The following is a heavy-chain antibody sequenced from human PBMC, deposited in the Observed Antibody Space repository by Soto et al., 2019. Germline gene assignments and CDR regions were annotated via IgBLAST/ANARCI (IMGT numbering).Heavy chain of an antibody. J-gene: IGHJ5*01. CDR1: GYIFTNHY. D-gene: IGHD3-22*01. CDR2: INPSGGST. Sequence: QVQLVQSGAEVKKPGASVKVSCKASGYIFTNHYIHWVRQAPGQGLEWMGIINPSGGSTNYLQKFQGRITMSRDTSTGTVYMELSSLRSEDTAVYFCARADYYASSGFYYDCWGHVTLVTVSS. CDR3: ARADYYASSGFYYDC. V-gene: IGHV1-46*01.